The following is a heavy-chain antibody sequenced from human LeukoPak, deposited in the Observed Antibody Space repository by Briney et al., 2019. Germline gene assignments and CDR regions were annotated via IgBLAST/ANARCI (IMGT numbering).Heavy chain of an antibody. V-gene: IGHV1-3*01. J-gene: IGHJ4*02. D-gene: IGHD3-10*01. CDR3: ARDATNTWYGGIEY. Sequence: GASVKVSCKASGYTFITYAIHWVRQAPGQRLEWMGWINSGNGNIHYSQNFQGRVTITGDTSATTVYMEMSSLTSEDTAVYYCARDATNTWYGGIEYWGQGTLVTVSS. CDR2: INSGNGNI. CDR1: GYTFITYA.